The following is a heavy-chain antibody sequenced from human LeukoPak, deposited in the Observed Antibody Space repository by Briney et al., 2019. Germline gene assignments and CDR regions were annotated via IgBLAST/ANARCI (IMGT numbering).Heavy chain of an antibody. J-gene: IGHJ4*02. V-gene: IGHV3-33*01. CDR2: IWSDGINK. D-gene: IGHD6-13*01. CDR1: GFTFSNYG. Sequence: PGRSLILSCAASGFTFSNYGIHWVRQAPGKGLEWVAVIWSDGINKYYVDSVKGRFTISRDNSKNTLYLQMNSLRADDTAVYYCARSTYSSSSYYFDYWGQGSLVTVSS. CDR3: ARSTYSSSSYYFDY.